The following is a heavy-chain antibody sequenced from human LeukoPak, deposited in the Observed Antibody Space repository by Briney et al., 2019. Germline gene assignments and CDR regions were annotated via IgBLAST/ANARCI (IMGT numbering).Heavy chain of an antibody. Sequence: PGGSLRLSCAASGFTFSNTWMTWVRQAPGKGLEWVAVIWYDGSNKYYADSVKGRFTISRDNSKNTLYLQMNSLRAEDTAVYYCAREWFGDYYYYGMDVWGQGTTVTVSS. CDR3: AREWFGDYYYYGMDV. CDR2: IWYDGSNK. V-gene: IGHV3-33*08. J-gene: IGHJ6*02. D-gene: IGHD3-10*01. CDR1: GFTFSNTW.